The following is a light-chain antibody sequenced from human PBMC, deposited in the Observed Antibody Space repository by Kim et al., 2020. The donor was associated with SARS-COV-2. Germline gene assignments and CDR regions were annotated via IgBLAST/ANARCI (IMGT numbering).Light chain of an antibody. CDR1: Y. CDR2: GKN. V-gene: IGLV3-19*01. Sequence: YATWDKEKPGQASLFVLYGKNIRPTGIPDRFPGSSSGITASLAITGAQAGDEADYYCTSRDNRGSHWGFGGGTQLTVL. CDR3: TSRDNRGSHWG. J-gene: IGLJ3*02.